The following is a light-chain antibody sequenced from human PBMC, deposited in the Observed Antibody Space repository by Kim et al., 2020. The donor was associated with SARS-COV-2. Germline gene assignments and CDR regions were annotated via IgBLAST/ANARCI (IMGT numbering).Light chain of an antibody. Sequence: EIVLTQSPATLSLSPGERATLSCGASQSVNSIYLAWYQQKPGQAPRLLIFGASSRATGIPDRFSGSGSETDFTLTINRLEPEDFAVYYCQQYGESPWTFGQGTKVDIK. CDR3: QQYGESPWT. CDR2: GAS. V-gene: IGKV3-20*01. J-gene: IGKJ1*01. CDR1: QSVNSIY.